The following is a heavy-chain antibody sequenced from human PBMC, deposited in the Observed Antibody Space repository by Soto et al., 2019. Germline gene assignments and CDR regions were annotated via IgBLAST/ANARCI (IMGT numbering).Heavy chain of an antibody. Sequence: PGGFLRLSCAASGFTFSSYAMSWVRQAPGKGLEWVSAISGSGGSTYYADSVKGRFTISRDNSKNTLYLQMNSRRAEDTAVYYCASNRSNDPDYYGMDVWGQGTTVTVSS. J-gene: IGHJ6*02. D-gene: IGHD1-1*01. CDR2: ISGSGGST. CDR1: GFTFSSYA. CDR3: ASNRSNDPDYYGMDV. V-gene: IGHV3-23*01.